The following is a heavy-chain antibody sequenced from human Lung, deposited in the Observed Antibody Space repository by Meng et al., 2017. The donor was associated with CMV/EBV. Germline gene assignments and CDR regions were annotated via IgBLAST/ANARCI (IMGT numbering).Heavy chain of an antibody. J-gene: IGHJ6*02. CDR2: ISSSGSTI. V-gene: IGHV3-48*03. D-gene: IGHD3-3*01. CDR3: ARDLVSDDFLGVFSALKGNYDGMDV. CDR1: GFTFSSYE. Sequence: GGSLRLXXAASGFTFSSYEMNWVRQAPGKGLEWVSYISSSGSTIYYADSVKSRFTISRDNAKNSLYLQMNSLRAEDTAVYYCARDLVSDDFLGVFSALKGNYDGMDVWGQGXTVTVSS.